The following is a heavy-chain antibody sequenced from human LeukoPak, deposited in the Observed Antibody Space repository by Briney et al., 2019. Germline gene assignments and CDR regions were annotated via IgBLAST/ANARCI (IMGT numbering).Heavy chain of an antibody. CDR3: ARGHWTYYFDY. V-gene: IGHV4-39*07. D-gene: IGHD3/OR15-3a*01. CDR1: GGSISSSSYY. Sequence: PSETLSLTCTVSGGSISSSSYYWGWIRQPPGKGLEWIGSIYYSGSTYYNPSLKSRVTISVDTSKNQFSLKLSSVTAADTAVYYCARGHWTYYFDYWGQGTLVTVSS. J-gene: IGHJ4*02. CDR2: IYYSGST.